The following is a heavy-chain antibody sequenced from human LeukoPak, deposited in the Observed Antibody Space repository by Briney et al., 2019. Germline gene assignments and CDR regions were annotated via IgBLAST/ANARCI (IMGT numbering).Heavy chain of an antibody. D-gene: IGHD3-22*01. J-gene: IGHJ4*02. CDR3: AKDTADYYDSSGYPDY. CDR2: IRYDGGNK. CDR1: GFTFSSYG. Sequence: GGSLRLSCAASGFTFSSYGMHWVRQAPGKGLEWVAFIRYDGGNKYYADSVKGRFTISRDNAKNSLYLQMNSLRAEDTALYYCAKDTADYYDSSGYPDYWGQGTLVTVSS. V-gene: IGHV3-30*02.